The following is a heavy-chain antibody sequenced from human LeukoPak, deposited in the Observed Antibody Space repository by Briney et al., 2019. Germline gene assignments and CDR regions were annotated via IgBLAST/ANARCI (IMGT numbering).Heavy chain of an antibody. CDR3: ARGYCSGGSCYSKYYFDY. V-gene: IGHV1-2*02. D-gene: IGHD2-15*01. J-gene: IGHJ4*02. CDR2: TTPNSGGT. CDR1: GYTFTGYY. Sequence: SVTVSCQDSGYTFTGYYMHWVRPAPGQGLEWMGWTTPNSGGTNYEQKFQGRVNMSRDVSISTDYVELSKLRSGDTAVYYCARGYCSGGSCYSKYYFDYWGQGTLVTVSS.